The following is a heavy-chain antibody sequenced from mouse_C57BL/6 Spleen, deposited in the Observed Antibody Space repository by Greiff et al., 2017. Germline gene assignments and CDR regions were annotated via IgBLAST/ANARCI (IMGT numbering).Heavy chain of an antibody. CDR1: GYTFTGYW. V-gene: IGHV1-9*01. CDR3: ARTGSDYYGSSLFDY. CDR2: ILPGSGST. D-gene: IGHD1-1*01. J-gene: IGHJ2*01. Sequence: QVQLQQSGAELMKPGASVKLSCKATGYTFTGYWIEWVKQRPGHGLDWIGEILPGSGSTNYNEKFKGKATFTADTSSNTAYMQLSSLTTEDSAIYYCARTGSDYYGSSLFDYWGQGTTLTVSS.